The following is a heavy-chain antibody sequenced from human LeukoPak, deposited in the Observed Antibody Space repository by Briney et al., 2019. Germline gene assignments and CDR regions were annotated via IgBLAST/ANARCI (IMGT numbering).Heavy chain of an antibody. Sequence: GGSLRLSCAASGFTFSNAWMSWVRQAPGKGLEWVGRIKSKTDGGTTDYAAPVKGRFTISRDDSKNTLYLQMNSLKTEDTAVYYCTTRSLDTAMVTIDYWGQGTLVTVSS. V-gene: IGHV3-15*01. J-gene: IGHJ4*02. CDR2: IKSKTDGGTT. D-gene: IGHD5-18*01. CDR1: GFTFSNAW. CDR3: TTRSLDTAMVTIDY.